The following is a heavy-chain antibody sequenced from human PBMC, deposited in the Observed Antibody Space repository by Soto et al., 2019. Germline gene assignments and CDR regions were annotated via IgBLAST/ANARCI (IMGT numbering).Heavy chain of an antibody. CDR3: ASSSPFHY. J-gene: IGHJ4*02. CDR1: SASLSSSTYY. V-gene: IGHV4-39*01. CDR2: IYYSGNT. Sequence: ASETLSLTCSVSSASLSSSTYYWSWIRQSPGRGPEWIGSIYYSGNTYYKPSLKSRVSISIDTSRNQFSLKLTSVTAADTGVYYCASSSPFHYWGPGILVTVSS.